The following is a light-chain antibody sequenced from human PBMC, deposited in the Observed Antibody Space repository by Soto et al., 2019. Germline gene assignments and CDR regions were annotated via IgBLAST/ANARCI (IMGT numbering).Light chain of an antibody. Sequence: EIVMTQSPATLSVSLGGSATLSCWASQSLGHSLAWYQQKAGQAPRLLIYSASTRATGIPARFSGSGSGTEFTLTISSLQSEDFAVYYCQQYKDWPPFTFGQGTRLDLK. V-gene: IGKV3-15*01. CDR2: SAS. J-gene: IGKJ5*01. CDR1: QSLGHS. CDR3: QQYKDWPPFT.